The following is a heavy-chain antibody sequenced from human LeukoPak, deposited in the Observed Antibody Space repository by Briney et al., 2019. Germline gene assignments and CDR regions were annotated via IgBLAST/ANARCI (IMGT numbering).Heavy chain of an antibody. Sequence: PSETLSLTCTVSGGSISSGSYYWSWIRQPAGKGLEWIGRIYTSGSTNYNSSLKSRVTISVDTSKNQFTLKLSSVTAADTAVYYCAREWLLMSYFDYWGQGTLVTVSS. CDR2: IYTSGST. D-gene: IGHD3-22*01. V-gene: IGHV4-61*02. J-gene: IGHJ4*02. CDR3: AREWLLMSYFDY. CDR1: GGSISSGSYY.